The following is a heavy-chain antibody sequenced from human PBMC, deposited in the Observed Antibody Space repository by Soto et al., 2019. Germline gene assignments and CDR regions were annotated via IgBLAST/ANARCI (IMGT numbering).Heavy chain of an antibody. CDR3: ARGRGYSLSSPFDY. CDR2: ISSSGSTI. Sequence: GGSLRLSCAASGFTFSSYSMNWVRQAPGKGLEWVSYISSSGSTIYYADSVKGRFTISRDNAKNSLYLQMNSLRDEDTAVYYCARGRGYSLSSPFDYWGQGTLVTVSS. D-gene: IGHD5-18*01. CDR1: GFTFSSYS. V-gene: IGHV3-48*02. J-gene: IGHJ4*02.